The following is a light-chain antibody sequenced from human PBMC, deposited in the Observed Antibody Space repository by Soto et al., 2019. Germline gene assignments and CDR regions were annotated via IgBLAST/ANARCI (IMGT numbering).Light chain of an antibody. CDR3: QQYNKWPPKRT. Sequence: VITRWSATLSVSPGEGATRSCRAIQGVSSNLAWYQQNPGQAPRLLIYGASTRATGIPARFSGSGFGTEFTLTIGSLQSEDCAVYYCQQYNKWPPKRTFGQGTKVDIK. J-gene: IGKJ1*01. CDR2: GAS. CDR1: QGVSSN. V-gene: IGKV3-15*01.